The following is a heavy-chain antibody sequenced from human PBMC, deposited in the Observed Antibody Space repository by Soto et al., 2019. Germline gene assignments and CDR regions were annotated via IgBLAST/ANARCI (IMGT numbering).Heavy chain of an antibody. J-gene: IGHJ4*02. Sequence: QIQMVQSGTEVKKPGASVKISCKTSGYTFSSYSINWVRQAPGQGLEWMAWISTNSGNTHYAERVQGRVTVTLDKSARTAFMEMWGLTSDDTAVYFCARDNGYYDFWGQGTLVTVSS. V-gene: IGHV1-18*01. CDR2: ISTNSGNT. CDR1: GYTFSSYS. CDR3: ARDNGYYDF. D-gene: IGHD2-8*01.